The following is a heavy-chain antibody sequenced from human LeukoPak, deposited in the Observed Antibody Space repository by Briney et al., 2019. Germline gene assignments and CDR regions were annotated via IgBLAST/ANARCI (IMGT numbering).Heavy chain of an antibody. V-gene: IGHV4-39*07. Sequence: SETLSLTCTVSGGSISSSSYYWGWIRQPPGKGLEWIGSIYYSGSTYHNPSLKSRVTISVDMSKNQFSLKLSSVTAADTAVYYCARATYDFWSGYSHMDVWGKGTSVTVSS. J-gene: IGHJ6*03. CDR1: GGSISSSSYY. D-gene: IGHD3-3*01. CDR2: IYYSGST. CDR3: ARATYDFWSGYSHMDV.